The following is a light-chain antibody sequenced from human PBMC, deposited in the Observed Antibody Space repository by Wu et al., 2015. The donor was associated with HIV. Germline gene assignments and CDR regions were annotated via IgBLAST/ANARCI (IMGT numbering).Light chain of an antibody. Sequence: MMTQSPATLSVSPGERATLSCRASQSVNNKIAWYQQKPGQAPRLLLYGPSTRATGIPSRFTGSGSGTEFTLSISSLQSEDFAIYYCQQYNYWPTFGGGTKVEIK. J-gene: IGKJ4*01. CDR3: QQYNYWPT. CDR2: GPS. CDR1: QSVNNK. V-gene: IGKV3-15*01.